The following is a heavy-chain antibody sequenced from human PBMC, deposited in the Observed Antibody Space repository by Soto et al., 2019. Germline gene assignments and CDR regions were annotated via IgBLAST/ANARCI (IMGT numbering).Heavy chain of an antibody. D-gene: IGHD6-19*01. CDR3: TMGLTASGMDV. Sequence: HPGGSLRLSCETSGFTISSHWMSWVRQAPGKGLEWVANIKKDGSEKYYVDSVKGRFTISRDNVKNSVYLQMNSLRAEDTAVYFCTMGLTASGMDVWGQGTTVTVSS. CDR1: GFTISSHW. V-gene: IGHV3-7*03. J-gene: IGHJ6*02. CDR2: IKKDGSEK.